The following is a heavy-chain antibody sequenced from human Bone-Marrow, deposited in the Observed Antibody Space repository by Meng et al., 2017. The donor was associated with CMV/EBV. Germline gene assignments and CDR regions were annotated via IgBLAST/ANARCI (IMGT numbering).Heavy chain of an antibody. CDR1: GGSISSSSYY. J-gene: IGHJ6*02. D-gene: IGHD3-9*01. CDR3: ARSLRYFDWLLSPYYYYYGMDV. Sequence: SETLSLTCTVSGGSISSSSYYWGWIRQPPGKGLEWIGSIYYSGSTYYNPSLKSRVTISVDTSKNQFSLKLSSVTAADTAVYYCARSLRYFDWLLSPYYYYYGMDVWGQGTTVPVSS. CDR2: IYYSGST. V-gene: IGHV4-39*07.